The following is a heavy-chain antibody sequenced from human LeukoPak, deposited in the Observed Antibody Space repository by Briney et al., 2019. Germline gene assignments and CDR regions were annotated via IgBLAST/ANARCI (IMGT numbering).Heavy chain of an antibody. D-gene: IGHD3-22*01. V-gene: IGHV3-7*01. Sequence: GGSLRLSCAASGFSFNSDWMDWVRQAPGKGLEWVANIKHDESEKNYLDSVKGRFTISRDNAKNSLYLQMNSLRAEDTAVYYCARDHYDSYYSFQHWGQGTLVTVSS. CDR3: ARDHYDSYYSFQH. J-gene: IGHJ1*01. CDR1: GFSFNSDW. CDR2: IKHDESEK.